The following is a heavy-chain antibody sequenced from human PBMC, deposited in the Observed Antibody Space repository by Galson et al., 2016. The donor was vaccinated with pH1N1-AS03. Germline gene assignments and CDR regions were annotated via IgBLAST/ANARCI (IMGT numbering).Heavy chain of an antibody. CDR2: IYYSGGST. Sequence: ETLSLTCTVSGDSISSGSLYWGWIRQPPGKGLAWIGSIYYSGGSTYSNPSLKSRLSMSVDTSRNQFSLRLISVTAADTAVYYCARRRGELLGYNWFDPWGQGTLVTVTS. CDR3: ARRRGELLGYNWFDP. D-gene: IGHD1-7*01. CDR1: GDSISSGSLY. J-gene: IGHJ5*02. V-gene: IGHV4-39*01.